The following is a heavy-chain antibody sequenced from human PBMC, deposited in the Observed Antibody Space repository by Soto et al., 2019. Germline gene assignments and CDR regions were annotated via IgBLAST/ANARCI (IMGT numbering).Heavy chain of an antibody. D-gene: IGHD4-17*01. J-gene: IGHJ6*03. CDR3: ARLDGDYFGSFFYYTDA. Sequence: SETLSLTCTVSGGSISSYYWSWIRQPPGKGLEWIGYIYYSGSTNYNPSLKSRVTISVDTSKHQFSLKLSSVTAADTAVYYCARLDGDYFGSFFYYTDASGKETTALLSS. V-gene: IGHV4-59*08. CDR2: IYYSGST. CDR1: GGSISSYY.